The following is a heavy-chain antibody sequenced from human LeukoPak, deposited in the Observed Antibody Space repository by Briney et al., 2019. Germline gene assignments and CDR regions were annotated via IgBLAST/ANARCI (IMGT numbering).Heavy chain of an antibody. CDR2: IYYTGST. CDR3: ARHQRGHSDAFDI. Sequence: SQTLYLTCTVSGGSISSSSYYWGWIRHPPGKGLEWFGYIYYTGSTNYNPSLKSRVTISVDTSKNQFSLKLSSVTAADTAVYYCARHQRGHSDAFDIWGQGTVVTVSS. J-gene: IGHJ3*02. D-gene: IGHD4-23*01. CDR1: GGSISSSSYY. V-gene: IGHV4-61*05.